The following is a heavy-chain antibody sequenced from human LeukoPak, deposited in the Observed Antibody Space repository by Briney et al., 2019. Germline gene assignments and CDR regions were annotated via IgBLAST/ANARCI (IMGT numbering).Heavy chain of an antibody. Sequence: HPGGSLRLSCAASGFTVSSNYMSWVRQAPGKGLEWVSVIYSGGSTYYADSVKGRFTISRDNSKNTLYLQMNSLRAEDTAVYYCARVSTMVREYYFDYWGQGTLVTVSS. CDR1: GFTVSSNY. CDR3: ARVSTMVREYYFDY. D-gene: IGHD3-10*01. CDR2: IYSGGST. J-gene: IGHJ4*02. V-gene: IGHV3-53*01.